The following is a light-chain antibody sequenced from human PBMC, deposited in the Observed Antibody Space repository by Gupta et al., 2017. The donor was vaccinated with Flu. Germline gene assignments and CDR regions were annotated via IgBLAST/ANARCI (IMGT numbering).Light chain of an antibody. CDR2: DAS. J-gene: IGKJ2*01. V-gene: IGKV3-11*01. CDR1: RTIGNY. CDR3: PLRGNWTPYT. Sequence: EFGFAHSAATLSLSPGERASLSCRANRTIGNYLGWYQQKPGRAPRLLIYDASNRSTGIPARLRGSASGLEFTLTISTLAPEHFAVHYCPLRGNWTPYTFGPGTKMEIK.